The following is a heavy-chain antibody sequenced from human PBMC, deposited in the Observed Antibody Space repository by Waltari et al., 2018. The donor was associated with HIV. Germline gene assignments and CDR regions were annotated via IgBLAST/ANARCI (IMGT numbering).Heavy chain of an antibody. Sequence: EVQLVQSGAQVKKPGESLKISCRASGYFFTNYWIGWVRQMPGKGPEWMGIIYPRDSDARYSPSFQAKVTISADKSITTAYLQWSSLEASDTAIYYCARTHDSSRFSPFDFWGQGTLVTVSS. J-gene: IGHJ4*02. D-gene: IGHD6-13*01. CDR1: GYFFTNYW. CDR3: ARTHDSSRFSPFDF. V-gene: IGHV5-51*03. CDR2: IYPRDSDA.